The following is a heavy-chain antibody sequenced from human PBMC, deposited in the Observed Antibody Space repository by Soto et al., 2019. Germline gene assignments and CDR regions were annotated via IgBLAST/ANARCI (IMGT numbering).Heavy chain of an antibody. V-gene: IGHV4-34*01. J-gene: IGHJ6*02. CDR3: ARLAAAGRLAYYYYGMDV. CDR1: GGSFSGYY. CDR2: INHSGST. D-gene: IGHD6-13*01. Sequence: PSETLSLTCAVYGGSFSGYYWSWTRQPPGKGLEWIGEINHSGSTNYNPSLKSRVTISVDTSKNQFSLKLSSVTAADTAVYYCARLAAAGRLAYYYYGMDVWGQGTTVTVSS.